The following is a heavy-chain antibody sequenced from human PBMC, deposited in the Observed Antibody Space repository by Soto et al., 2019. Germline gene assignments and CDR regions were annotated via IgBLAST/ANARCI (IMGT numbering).Heavy chain of an antibody. Sequence: ASVKVSCNASGDTFTSFGIIWVRQAPGQGLEWMGWIKGNSGNTKYTQNFRGRLTMTSDTSTNTAYMELRSLRSDDTAMYYCAREYCSSIGRFGPDYWGHGALVTVS. D-gene: IGHD2-2*01. CDR2: IKGNSGNT. CDR3: AREYCSSIGRFGPDY. J-gene: IGHJ4*01. V-gene: IGHV1-18*01. CDR1: GDTFTSFG.